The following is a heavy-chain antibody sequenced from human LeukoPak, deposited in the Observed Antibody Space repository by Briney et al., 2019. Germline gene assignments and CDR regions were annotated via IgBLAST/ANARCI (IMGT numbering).Heavy chain of an antibody. CDR1: GFTFSDYR. CDR2: ISTGSNYI. V-gene: IGHV3-21*01. CDR3: ARGYYYGSGSYFDY. D-gene: IGHD3-10*01. Sequence: PGGSLRLSCAASGFTFSDYRMNWVRQAPEKGLEWVSSISTGSNYIYYADSVKGRFTVSRDNAENSLSLQMNSLRAEDTAVYYCARGYYYGSGSYFDYWGQGTLVTVSS. J-gene: IGHJ4*02.